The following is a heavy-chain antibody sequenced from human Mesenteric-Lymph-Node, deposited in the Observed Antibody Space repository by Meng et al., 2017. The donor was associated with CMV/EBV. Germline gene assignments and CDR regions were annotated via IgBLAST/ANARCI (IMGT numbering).Heavy chain of an antibody. Sequence: GSLRLSCTVSGGSISSYYWSWIRQPPGKGLEWIGYIYYIGSTNYNPSLKSRVTISVDTSKNQFSLKLSSVTAADTAVYYCARYYYDSSGYWEDAFDIWGQGTMVTVSS. CDR2: IYYIGST. J-gene: IGHJ3*02. CDR3: ARYYYDSSGYWEDAFDI. CDR1: GGSISSYY. D-gene: IGHD3-22*01. V-gene: IGHV4-59*01.